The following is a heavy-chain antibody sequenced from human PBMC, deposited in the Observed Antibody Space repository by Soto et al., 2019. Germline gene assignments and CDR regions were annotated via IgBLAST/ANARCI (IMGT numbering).Heavy chain of an antibody. V-gene: IGHV3-9*01. CDR1: GFTFDDYA. Sequence: EVQLVESGGGLEQPGRSLRLSCAASGFTFDDYAMHWVRQGPGKGLEWVSSISWNSGNLGYADSVKGRFTISRDNAKNSLYLQMNSLSGEDTALYYCAKGASTTVFAFNDYWGQGTLVTVSS. D-gene: IGHD4-17*01. CDR3: AKGASTTVFAFNDY. J-gene: IGHJ4*02. CDR2: ISWNSGNL.